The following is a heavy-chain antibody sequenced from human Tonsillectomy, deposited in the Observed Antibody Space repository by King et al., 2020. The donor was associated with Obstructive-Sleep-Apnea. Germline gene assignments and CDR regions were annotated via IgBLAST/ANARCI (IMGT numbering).Heavy chain of an antibody. D-gene: IGHD6-19*01. J-gene: IGHJ4*02. Sequence: QLVQSGGGLVKPGGSLRLSCAASGFTFSDYYMSWIRQAPGKGLEWVSYISSSGSTTDYADPVKGRFTISRDNAKNSLFLQMNSLRAEDTAVYYCARDILSAAGDYFDSWGQGTLVTVSS. CDR1: GFTFSDYY. V-gene: IGHV3-11*01. CDR3: ARDILSAAGDYFDS. CDR2: ISSSGSTT.